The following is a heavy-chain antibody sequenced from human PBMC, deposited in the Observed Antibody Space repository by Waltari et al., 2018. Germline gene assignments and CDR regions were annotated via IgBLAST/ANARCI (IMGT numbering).Heavy chain of an antibody. J-gene: IGHJ5*02. CDR1: GYTFSSYA. Sequence: QVQLVQSGAEVKKPGASVKVSCKASGYTFSSYAIRWVRQAPGQGLEWMGRIIPIFGTANYAQKFQGRVTITADKSTSTAYMELSSLRSEDTAVYYCAKDVQYYGDYAGVGWFDPWGQGTLVTVSS. D-gene: IGHD4-17*01. CDR2: IIPIFGTA. V-gene: IGHV1-69*06. CDR3: AKDVQYYGDYAGVGWFDP.